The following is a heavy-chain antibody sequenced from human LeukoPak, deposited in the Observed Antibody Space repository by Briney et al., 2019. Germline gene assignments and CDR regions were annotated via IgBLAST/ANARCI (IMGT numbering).Heavy chain of an antibody. D-gene: IGHD1-14*01. CDR2: ISSSGDST. V-gene: IGHV3-48*03. CDR3: ARGTGLDY. Sequence: PGGSLRLSCAASGFPFSSYEMNWVRQAPGKGLEWVSYISSSGDSTYYADSVKGRFTVSRDNAKKSLYLHMNSLRDDDTAVYYCARGTGLDYWGQGTLVTVSS. J-gene: IGHJ4*02. CDR1: GFPFSSYE.